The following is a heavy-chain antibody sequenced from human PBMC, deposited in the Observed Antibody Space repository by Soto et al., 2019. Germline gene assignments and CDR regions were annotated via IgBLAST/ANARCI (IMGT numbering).Heavy chain of an antibody. CDR2: INAGNGNT. CDR1: GYTFTSYA. Sequence: ASVKVSCKASGYTFTSYAMHWVRQAPGQRLEWMGWINAGNGNTKYSQKFQGRVTITRDTSASTAYMELSSLRSEDTAVYYCARGEIVVVTAXVDYWGQGTLVTVSS. D-gene: IGHD2-21*02. V-gene: IGHV1-3*01. J-gene: IGHJ4*02. CDR3: ARGEIVVVTAXVDY.